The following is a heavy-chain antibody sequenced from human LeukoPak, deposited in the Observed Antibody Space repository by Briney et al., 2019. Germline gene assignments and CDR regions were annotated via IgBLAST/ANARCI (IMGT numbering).Heavy chain of an antibody. Sequence: GGSLRLSCAASGFTVSSNYMSWVRQAPGKGLEWVSVIYSGGSTYYADSVKGRFTISRDNSKNTLYLQMNSLRAEDTAVYYCARGTDYSSSPIVYFDYWGQGTLVTVSS. CDR2: IYSGGST. CDR1: GFTVSSNY. V-gene: IGHV3-66*02. CDR3: ARGTDYSSSPIVYFDY. D-gene: IGHD6-6*01. J-gene: IGHJ4*02.